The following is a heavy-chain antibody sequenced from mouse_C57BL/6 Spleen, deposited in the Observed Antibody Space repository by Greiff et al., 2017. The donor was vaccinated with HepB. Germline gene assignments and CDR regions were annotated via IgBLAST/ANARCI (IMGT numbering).Heavy chain of an antibody. Sequence: VQLQESGAELAKPGASVKLSCKASGYTFTSYWMHWVKQRPGQGLEWIGYINPSSGYTKYNQKFKDKATLTADNSSSTAYMQLSSLTYEDSAVYYCARKEGDYYGPSYFDYWGQGTTLTVSS. V-gene: IGHV1-7*01. D-gene: IGHD1-1*01. CDR2: INPSSGYT. J-gene: IGHJ2*01. CDR3: ARKEGDYYGPSYFDY. CDR1: GYTFTSYW.